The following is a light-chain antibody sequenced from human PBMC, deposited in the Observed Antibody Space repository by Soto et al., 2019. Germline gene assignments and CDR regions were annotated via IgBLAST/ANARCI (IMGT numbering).Light chain of an antibody. CDR3: QQYNSYSPTT. Sequence: DIQVTQSPATLSASVGDRVTITFRASQSISSWLAWYQQKPGKAPKLLIYDASSLESGVPSRFSGSGSGTEFTLTISSLQPDDFATYYCQQYNSYSPTTFGGGTKVDIK. V-gene: IGKV1-5*01. CDR1: QSISSW. J-gene: IGKJ4*01. CDR2: DAS.